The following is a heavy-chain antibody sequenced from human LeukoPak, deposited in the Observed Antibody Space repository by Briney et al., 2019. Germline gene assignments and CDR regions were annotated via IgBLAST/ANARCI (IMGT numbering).Heavy chain of an antibody. CDR3: ASPNDSSGHVFDY. CDR1: GGTFSSYA. J-gene: IGHJ4*02. V-gene: IGHV1-69*04. Sequence: ASVRVSCKASGGTFSSYAISWVRQAPGQGLEWMGRIIPILGIANYAQKFQGRVTITADKSTSTAYMELSSLRSEDTAVYYCASPNDSSGHVFDYWGQGTLATVSS. CDR2: IIPILGIA. D-gene: IGHD6-19*01.